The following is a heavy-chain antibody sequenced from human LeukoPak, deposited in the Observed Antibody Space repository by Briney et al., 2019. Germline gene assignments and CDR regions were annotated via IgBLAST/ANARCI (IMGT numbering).Heavy chain of an antibody. J-gene: IGHJ4*02. D-gene: IGHD3-10*01. Sequence: ASVKVSCKASGYTFTSYAMHWVRQAPGQRLEWMGWINAGNGNTKYSQKFQGRVTITRDTSASTAYMELSSLRSEDTAVYYCARDSRQLLWFGEPQPIDYWGQGTLVTVSS. V-gene: IGHV1-3*01. CDR3: ARDSRQLLWFGEPQPIDY. CDR2: INAGNGNT. CDR1: GYTFTSYA.